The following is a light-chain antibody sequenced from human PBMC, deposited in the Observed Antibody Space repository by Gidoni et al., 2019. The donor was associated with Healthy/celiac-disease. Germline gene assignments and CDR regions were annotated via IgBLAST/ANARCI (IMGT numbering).Light chain of an antibody. J-gene: IGLJ2*01. Sequence: QSALPQPASVSGSPVQSITISCTGTSSDVCGYNYVSWYQQHPGKAPKLMIYDVSNRPSGVSNRFSGSKSGNTASLTISGLQAEDEADYYCSSYTSSSTLVFGGGTKLTVL. CDR2: DVS. CDR3: SSYTSSSTLV. CDR1: SSDVCGYNY. V-gene: IGLV2-14*01.